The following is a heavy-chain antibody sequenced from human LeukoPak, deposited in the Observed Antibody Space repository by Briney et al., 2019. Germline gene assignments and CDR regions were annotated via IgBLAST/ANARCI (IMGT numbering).Heavy chain of an antibody. CDR3: ARSPVVVVAATHLRRWFDP. CDR1: GGSISSYY. J-gene: IGHJ5*02. D-gene: IGHD2-15*01. CDR2: IYYSGST. V-gene: IGHV4-59*01. Sequence: SETLSLTCTVSGGSISSYYWSWIRQPPGKGLEWIGYIYYSGSTNYNPSLKSRVTISIDTSKNQFSLRLSSVTAADTAVYYCARSPVVVVAATHLRRWFDPWGQGTLVTVSS.